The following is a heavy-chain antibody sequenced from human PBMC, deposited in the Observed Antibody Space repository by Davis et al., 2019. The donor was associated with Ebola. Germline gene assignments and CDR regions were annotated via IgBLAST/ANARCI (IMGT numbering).Heavy chain of an antibody. V-gene: IGHV1-18*01. J-gene: IGHJ5*02. CDR2: ISAYNGNT. Sequence: ASVKVSCKASGYTFTSYGISWVRQAPGQGLEWMGWISAYNGNTNYAQKLQGRVTMTTDTSTSTAYMELRSLRSDDTAVYYCARVGVYYDSSGHRRRNWFDPWGQGTLVTVSS. CDR1: GYTFTSYG. D-gene: IGHD3-22*01. CDR3: ARVGVYYDSSGHRRRNWFDP.